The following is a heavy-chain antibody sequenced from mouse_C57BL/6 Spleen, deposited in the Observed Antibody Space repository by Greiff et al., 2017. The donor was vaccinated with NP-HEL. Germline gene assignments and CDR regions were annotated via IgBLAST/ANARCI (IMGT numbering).Heavy chain of an antibody. Sequence: QVQLKQSGAELVKPGASVKMSCKASGYTFTSYWITWVKQRPGQGLEWIGDIYPGSGSTNYNEKFKSKATLTVDTSSSTAYMQLSSLTSEDSAVYYCAKDDYDGAMDYWGQGTSVTVSS. V-gene: IGHV1-55*01. J-gene: IGHJ4*01. CDR1: GYTFTSYW. CDR3: AKDDYDGAMDY. D-gene: IGHD2-4*01. CDR2: IYPGSGST.